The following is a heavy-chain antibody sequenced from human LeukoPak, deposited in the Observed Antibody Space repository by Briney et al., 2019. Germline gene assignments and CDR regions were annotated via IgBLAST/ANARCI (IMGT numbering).Heavy chain of an antibody. V-gene: IGHV3-23*01. CDR1: GFTFSSYA. CDR2: ISGSGGST. J-gene: IGHJ4*02. D-gene: IGHD5-24*01. CDR3: AKRDGYNWGYFDY. Sequence: PGGSLRLSCAASGFTFSSYAMSWVRQAPGKGLEWVSAISGSGGSTYYADSVKGQFTISRDNSKNTLYLQMNSLRAEDTAVYYCAKRDGYNWGYFDYWGQGTLVTVSS.